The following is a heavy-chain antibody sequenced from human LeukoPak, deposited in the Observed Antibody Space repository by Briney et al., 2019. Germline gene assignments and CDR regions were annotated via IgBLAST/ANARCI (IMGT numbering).Heavy chain of an antibody. J-gene: IGHJ4*02. D-gene: IGHD3-9*01. Sequence: ASVKVSCKASGYTFSGYYIHWIRQAPGQGLEWMGWINPNNGDTKYAQTFHGRVTMTRDTSIRTAYMELSGLRYDDTALYYCARDSNYYDSTDYLDHWGQGSQIIVSP. CDR1: GYTFSGYY. CDR2: INPNNGDT. CDR3: ARDSNYYDSTDYLDH. V-gene: IGHV1-2*02.